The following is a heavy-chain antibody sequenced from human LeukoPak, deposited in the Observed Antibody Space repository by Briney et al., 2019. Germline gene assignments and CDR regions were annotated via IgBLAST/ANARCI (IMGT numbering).Heavy chain of an antibody. D-gene: IGHD3-22*01. CDR3: ARDNYDSSGYPAYYYYYYMDV. CDR1: GFTFSSYE. Sequence: GGSLRLSCAASGFTFSSYEMNWVRQAPGKGLEWVSYISSSGSTIYYADSVKGRFTISRDNAKNSLYLQMNSLRAEDTAVYYCARDNYDSSGYPAYYYYYYMDVWGKGTTVTVSS. V-gene: IGHV3-48*03. CDR2: ISSSGSTI. J-gene: IGHJ6*03.